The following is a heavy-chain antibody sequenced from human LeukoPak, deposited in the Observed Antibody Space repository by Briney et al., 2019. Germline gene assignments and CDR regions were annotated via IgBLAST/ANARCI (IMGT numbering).Heavy chain of an antibody. Sequence: GGSLRLSCAASGFKFDDYAMHWVRQAPGKGLEWVSGISWNGGSTGYAGSVKGRFTVSRDNAKNSLFLQMNSLRAEDTALYYCTRGWYGDYYFDYWGQGTLVTVSS. CDR3: TRGWYGDYYFDY. CDR1: GFKFDDYA. J-gene: IGHJ4*02. CDR2: ISWNGGST. V-gene: IGHV3-9*01. D-gene: IGHD6-19*01.